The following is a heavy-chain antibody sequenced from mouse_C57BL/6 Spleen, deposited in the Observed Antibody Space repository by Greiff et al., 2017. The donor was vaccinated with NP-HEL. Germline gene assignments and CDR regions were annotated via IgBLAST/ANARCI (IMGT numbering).Heavy chain of an antibody. D-gene: IGHD1-1*01. J-gene: IGHJ4*01. CDR2: ISSGSSTI. CDR3: AKGGTTGSYYYAMDY. CDR1: GFTFSDYG. V-gene: IGHV5-17*01. Sequence: EVKLMESGGGLVKPGGSLKLSCAASGFTFSDYGMHWVRQAPEKGLEWVAYISSGSSTIYYADTVKGRFTISRDNAKNTLFLQMTSLRSEDTAMYYCAKGGTTGSYYYAMDYWGQGTSVTVSS.